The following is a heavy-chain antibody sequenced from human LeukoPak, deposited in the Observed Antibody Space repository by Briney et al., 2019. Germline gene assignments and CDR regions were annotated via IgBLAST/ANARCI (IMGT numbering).Heavy chain of an antibody. J-gene: IGHJ4*02. CDR2: ISWNSGSI. CDR3: AKGTERIAAAALSDY. V-gene: IGHV3-9*01. D-gene: IGHD6-13*01. Sequence: GGSLRLSCTASGFTFDDYAMHWVRQAPGKGLEWVSGISWNSGSIGYADSVKGRFTISRDNAKNSLHLQMNSLSTEDTALYYCAKGTERIAAAALSDYWGQGTLVTVSS. CDR1: GFTFDDYA.